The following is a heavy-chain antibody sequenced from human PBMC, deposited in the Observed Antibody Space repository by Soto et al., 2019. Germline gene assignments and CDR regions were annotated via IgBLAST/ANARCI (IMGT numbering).Heavy chain of an antibody. D-gene: IGHD5-18*01. CDR2: IYTGDSDT. J-gene: IGHJ4*02. CDR1: GYSFTSYW. CDR3: ARQGYARYYFDY. V-gene: IGHV5-51*01. Sequence: GESLKISCKGSGYSFTSYWTGWVRQMPGKGLEWMRIIYTGDSDTRYSPSFQGQVTISADKSISTAYFQWSSLKASDPVLYYCARQGYARYYFDYWGQGTLVTVSS.